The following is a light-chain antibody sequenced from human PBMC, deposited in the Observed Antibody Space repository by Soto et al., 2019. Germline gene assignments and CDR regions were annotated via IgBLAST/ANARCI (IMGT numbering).Light chain of an antibody. V-gene: IGKV3-20*01. J-gene: IGKJ4*01. CDR2: GAS. CDR3: QQYGGSPLT. CDR1: QSVSGSY. Sequence: EIVLTQSPGTLSLSPGERATLSCRASQSVSGSYLAWYQQKPGQAPRLLIYGASTRATGIPDRFSGSGSGTDFTLTISRLEPEDFPVFYCQQYGGSPLTFGGGTKVEIK.